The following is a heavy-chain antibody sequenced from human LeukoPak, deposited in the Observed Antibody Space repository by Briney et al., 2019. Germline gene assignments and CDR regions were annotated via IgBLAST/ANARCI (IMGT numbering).Heavy chain of an antibody. V-gene: IGHV3-23*01. CDR3: AKDQTIAVAGTSDY. D-gene: IGHD6-19*01. CDR2: ISGSGGST. J-gene: IGHJ4*02. Sequence: GGSLRLSCAASGFTFSSYAMSWVRQAPGKGLEWVSAISGSGGSTYYADSVEGRFTISRDNSKNTLYLQMNSLRAEDTAVYYCAKDQTIAVAGTSDYWGQGTLVTVSS. CDR1: GFTFSSYA.